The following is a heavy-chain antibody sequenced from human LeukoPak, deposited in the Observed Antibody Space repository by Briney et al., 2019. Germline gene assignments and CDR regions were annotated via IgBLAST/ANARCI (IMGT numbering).Heavy chain of an antibody. D-gene: IGHD3-3*01. Sequence: ASVKVSCKASGYTFTGYYMHWVRQAPGQGLEWMGWINPNSGGTNYAQKFQGRVTMTRDTSISTAYMELSRLRSDDTAVYYCARVYYYFWSRYFVYWGQGTLVTVSS. CDR3: ARVYYYFWSRYFVY. J-gene: IGHJ4*02. CDR2: INPNSGGT. CDR1: GYTFTGYY. V-gene: IGHV1-2*02.